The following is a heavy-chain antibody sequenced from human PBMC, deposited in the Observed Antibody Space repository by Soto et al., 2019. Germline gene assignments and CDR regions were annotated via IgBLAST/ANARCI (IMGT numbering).Heavy chain of an antibody. J-gene: IGHJ6*03. CDR3: ARTGYSNPAPYMDV. CDR2: IWYDGSNK. CDR1: GFTFSSYG. D-gene: IGHD4-4*01. V-gene: IGHV3-33*01. Sequence: PGGSLRLSFAAAGFTFSSYGMHWVRQAPGKGLEWVAVIWYDGSNKYYADSVKGRFTISRDNSKNTLYLQMNSLRAEDTAVYYCARTGYSNPAPYMDVWGKGTTVTVSS.